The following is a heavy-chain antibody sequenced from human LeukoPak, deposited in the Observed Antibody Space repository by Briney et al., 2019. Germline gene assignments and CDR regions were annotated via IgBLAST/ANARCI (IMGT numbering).Heavy chain of an antibody. CDR2: IIPVLNIT. J-gene: IGHJ6*02. V-gene: IGHV1-69*04. D-gene: IGHD5-18*01. CDR3: ARDQGLTAPPPYGLDV. CDR1: GGTFSTSA. Sequence: ASVQVSCKTSGGTFSTSAITWVRQAPGQGLEWMGRIIPVLNITTYAQRFQGRVTNTADTSTSTVYMELSSLRSEETAVYYCARDQGLTAPPPYGLDVWGQGTTVIVSS.